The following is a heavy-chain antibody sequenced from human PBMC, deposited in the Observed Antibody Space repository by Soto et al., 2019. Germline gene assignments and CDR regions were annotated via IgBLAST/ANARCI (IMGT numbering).Heavy chain of an antibody. CDR1: GGTFSSYA. J-gene: IGHJ6*04. CDR2: IIPISGTV. CDR3: ARDRTHGYSYAYD. D-gene: IGHD3-16*01. V-gene: IGHV1-69*12. Sequence: QVQLLQSGAEVRKPGSSVKVSCQASGGTFSSYAISWVRQAPGQGLEWVGGIIPISGTVNYAQKLQGRVTITADETTRIVDMELSSLRPEDTAVYFCARDRTHGYSYAYDWGKGTTVTVSS.